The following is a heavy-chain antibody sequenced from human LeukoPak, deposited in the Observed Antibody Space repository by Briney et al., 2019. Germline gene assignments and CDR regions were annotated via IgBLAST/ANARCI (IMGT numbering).Heavy chain of an antibody. CDR1: GASISSSSSY. J-gene: IGHJ4*02. CDR3: ARTTDASTTAH. V-gene: IGHV4-39*01. D-gene: IGHD6-6*01. CDR2: ISYSGST. Sequence: SETLSLTCTVSGASISSSSSYWGWIRQPPGKGLEWIGSISYSGSTYYNPSLKSRVTISVDTSKNQFSLKLSSVTAADTAVYYCARTTDASTTAHWGQGTLVTVSS.